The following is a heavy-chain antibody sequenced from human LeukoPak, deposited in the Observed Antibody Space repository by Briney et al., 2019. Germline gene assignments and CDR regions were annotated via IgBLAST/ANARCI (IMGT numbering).Heavy chain of an antibody. Sequence: SETLSLTCAVSGGSVSDYYWSWIRQSPGKGLEWIGYIYYTETSYNPSLKSRVTISADTSKNQFSLKLYSVTAADTAVYYCATRKLGNDYWGQGTLVTVSS. CDR1: GGSVSDYY. J-gene: IGHJ4*02. V-gene: IGHV4-59*02. D-gene: IGHD7-27*01. CDR2: IYYTET. CDR3: ATRKLGNDY.